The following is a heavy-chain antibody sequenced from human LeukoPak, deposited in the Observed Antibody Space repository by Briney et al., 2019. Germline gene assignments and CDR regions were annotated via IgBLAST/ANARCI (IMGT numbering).Heavy chain of an antibody. J-gene: IGHJ4*02. CDR2: ISYDGSNK. Sequence: PGGSLRLSCAASGFTFSSYAMHWVRQAPGKGLEWVAVISYDGSNKYYADSVKGRFTISRDNSKNTLYLQMNSLRAEDTAVYYCARWELQRGGFDYWGQGTLVTVSS. D-gene: IGHD1-26*01. V-gene: IGHV3-30-3*01. CDR1: GFTFSSYA. CDR3: ARWELQRGGFDY.